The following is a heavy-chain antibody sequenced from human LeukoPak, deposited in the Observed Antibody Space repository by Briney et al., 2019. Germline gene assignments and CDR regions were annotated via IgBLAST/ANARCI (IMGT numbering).Heavy chain of an antibody. Sequence: GGSLRLSCAASGFTFSSYGMHWVRQAPGKGLEWVAVISYDGSNKYYADSVEGRFTISRDNSKNTLYLQMNSLRAEDTAVYYCAKDQEDFWSGYSDWGQGTLVTVSS. CDR1: GFTFSSYG. CDR3: AKDQEDFWSGYSD. CDR2: ISYDGSNK. V-gene: IGHV3-30*18. J-gene: IGHJ4*02. D-gene: IGHD3-3*01.